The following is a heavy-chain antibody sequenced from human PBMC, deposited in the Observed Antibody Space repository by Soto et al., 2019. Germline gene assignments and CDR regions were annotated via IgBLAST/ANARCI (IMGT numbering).Heavy chain of an antibody. Sequence: GGSLRLSCAASGFTLSRFELHWVRQAPGKGLEWISYISSSGSTAYYASSVEGRFTISRDNANNSVYLQMDSLRAEDTALYYCTRAAWFPYLSFYWGQGALVTVSS. CDR1: GFTLSRFE. CDR2: ISSSGSTA. CDR3: TRAAWFPYLSFY. D-gene: IGHD3-10*01. J-gene: IGHJ4*02. V-gene: IGHV3-48*03.